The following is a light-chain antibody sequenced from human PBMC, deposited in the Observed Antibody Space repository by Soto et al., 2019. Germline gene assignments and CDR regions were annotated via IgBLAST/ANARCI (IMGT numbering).Light chain of an antibody. CDR3: QTWGTGIHV. V-gene: IGLV4-69*01. CDR1: SGHSSYA. CDR2: LNSDGSH. Sequence: QLVLTQSPSASASLGASVKLTCTLSSGHSSYAIAWHQQQPEKGPRYLMKLNSDGSHSKGDGIPDRFSGSSSGAERYLTISSLQSEDEVDYYCQTWGTGIHVFGGGTKLTVL. J-gene: IGLJ2*01.